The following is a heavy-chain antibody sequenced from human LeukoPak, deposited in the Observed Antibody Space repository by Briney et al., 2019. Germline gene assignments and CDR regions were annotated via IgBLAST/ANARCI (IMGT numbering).Heavy chain of an antibody. Sequence: VASVEVSCKTSGYNFASYTMHWPRQAPGQSPEWMGSINGDNGNTKYSEKFQGRVTFTRDTSASSAYMELSRLRSEDTAVYYCARSSSGTYHYWGQGTLVTVSS. V-gene: IGHV1-3*01. CDR1: GYNFASYT. CDR3: ARSSSGTYHY. CDR2: INGDNGNT. D-gene: IGHD3-10*01. J-gene: IGHJ4*02.